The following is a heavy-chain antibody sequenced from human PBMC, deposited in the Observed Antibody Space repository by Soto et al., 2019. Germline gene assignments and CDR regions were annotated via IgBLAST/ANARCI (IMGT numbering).Heavy chain of an antibody. J-gene: IGHJ4*02. CDR2: IIPIFGTA. CDR1: GGTFSSYA. V-gene: IGHV1-69*01. Sequence: QVQLVQSGAEVKKPGSSVKVSCKASGGTFSSYAISWVRQAPGQGLEWMGGIIPIFGTANYAQKFQGRVTITADESTSTAYKELSSLRSEDTAVYYCAGFDICSGSYLVLKFDYWGQGTLVTVSS. D-gene: IGHD3-10*02. CDR3: AGFDICSGSYLVLKFDY.